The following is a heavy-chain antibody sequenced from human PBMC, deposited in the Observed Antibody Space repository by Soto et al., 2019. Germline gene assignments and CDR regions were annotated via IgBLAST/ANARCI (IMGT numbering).Heavy chain of an antibody. J-gene: IGHJ6*02. CDR2: IYYSGTT. D-gene: IGHD2-2*01. V-gene: IGHV4-59*08. CDR1: GGSISSYY. Sequence: SETLSLTCTVSGGSISSYYWSWIRQPPGKGLEWIGYIYYSGTTSYNPSLKGRVTISVDTSKNQFSLKLSSVTAADTAVYYCARHAPYCSSTSHCAYGMDVWGQGTTVTVSS. CDR3: ARHAPYCSSTSHCAYGMDV.